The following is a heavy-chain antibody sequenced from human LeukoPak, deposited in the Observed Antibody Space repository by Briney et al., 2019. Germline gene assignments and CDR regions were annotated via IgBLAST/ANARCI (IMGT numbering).Heavy chain of an antibody. D-gene: IGHD6-13*01. V-gene: IGHV4-4*02. CDR3: ARQGRGSSSYMEEFDY. Sequence: SETLSLTCAVSGGSISASNWWRWVRQPPGKGLEWIVAIYHSGSTNYKPSLKSRVTIFVATSKEQSSLKRSSVTAADTAVYYCARQGRGSSSYMEEFDYWGQGTLVTVSS. J-gene: IGHJ4*02. CDR2: IYHSGST. CDR1: GGSISASNW.